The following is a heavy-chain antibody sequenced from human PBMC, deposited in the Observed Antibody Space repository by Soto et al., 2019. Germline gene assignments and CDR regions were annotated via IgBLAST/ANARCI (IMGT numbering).Heavy chain of an antibody. V-gene: IGHV1-18*01. D-gene: IGHD3-9*01. Sequence: GASVKVSCKASGYTFTSYGISWVRQAPGQGLEWMGWISAYNGNTNYAQKLQGRVTMTTDTSTSTAYMELRSLRSDDTAVYYCAVPNYEILTGPIHAPAFDIWGQGTMVTVSS. CDR2: ISAYNGNT. CDR3: AVPNYEILTGPIHAPAFDI. J-gene: IGHJ3*02. CDR1: GYTFTSYG.